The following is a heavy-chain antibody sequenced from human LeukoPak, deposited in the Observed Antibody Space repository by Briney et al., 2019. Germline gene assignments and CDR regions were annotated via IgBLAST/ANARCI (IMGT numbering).Heavy chain of an antibody. V-gene: IGHV1-8*01. D-gene: IGHD1-26*01. J-gene: IGHJ4*02. CDR1: RYTFTSYD. CDR2: MNPNSGNT. CDR3: ARVVEDSGSYYDY. Sequence: GASVKVSCKASRYTFTSYDINWMRQATGQGLEWMGWMNPNSGNTGYAQKFQGRVTMTRNTSISTAYMELSSLRSEDTAVYYCARVVEDSGSYYDYWGQGTLVTVST.